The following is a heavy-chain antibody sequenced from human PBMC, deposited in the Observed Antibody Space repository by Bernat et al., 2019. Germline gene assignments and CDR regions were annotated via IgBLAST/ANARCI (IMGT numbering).Heavy chain of an antibody. CDR3: ARAHYDVSTGYYPASWYYYGMDV. Sequence: EVHLVESGGGLVQPGGSLRLSCAASGFTFSNYELNWVRQAPGKGLEWVSYISSSGTTIHYASSVKGRFTISRDNAKNSLYLQMNSLRAEDTAVYYCARAHYDVSTGYYPASWYYYGMDVWGQGTTVTVS. CDR1: GFTFSNYE. CDR2: ISSSGTTI. D-gene: IGHD3-9*01. J-gene: IGHJ6*02. V-gene: IGHV3-48*03.